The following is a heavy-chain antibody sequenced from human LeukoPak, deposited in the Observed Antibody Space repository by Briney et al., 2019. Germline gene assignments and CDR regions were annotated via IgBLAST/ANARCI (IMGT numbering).Heavy chain of an antibody. J-gene: IGHJ3*02. CDR1: GYTFTTYD. V-gene: IGHV1-8*03. CDR3: ARDYIRRGTIFGTREDAFDI. Sequence: ASVRVSCKASGYTFTTYDINWVRQAPGQGLEWMGWIGVNSGETGYAQKLQGRVTISRDTSISTVYMEMSSLRSEDSAVYYCARDYIRRGTIFGTREDAFDIWGQGTMVTVSS. CDR2: IGVNSGET. D-gene: IGHD3-3*01.